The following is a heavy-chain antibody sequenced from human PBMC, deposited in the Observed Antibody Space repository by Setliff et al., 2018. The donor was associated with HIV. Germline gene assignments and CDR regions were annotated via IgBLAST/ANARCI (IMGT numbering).Heavy chain of an antibody. CDR1: GYTFSAYF. CDR2: IDPNSGET. CDR3: ARGPASKYYNFWSGYEGFYYYYMDV. Sequence: ASVKVSCKASGYTFSAYFIHWVRQAPGQGPEWMGWIDPNSGETSFAQKFQGRVTMTSDTSISTASLELSRLRSDDTAVYYCARGPASKYYNFWSGYEGFYYYYMDVWGKGTTVTVSS. J-gene: IGHJ6*03. V-gene: IGHV1-2*02. D-gene: IGHD3-3*01.